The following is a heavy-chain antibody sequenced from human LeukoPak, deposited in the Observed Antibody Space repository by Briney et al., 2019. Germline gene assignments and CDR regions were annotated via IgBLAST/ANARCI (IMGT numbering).Heavy chain of an antibody. CDR2: ISRNGRST. CDR1: GFTFDSYE. D-gene: IGHD6-19*01. Sequence: GGSLRLSCSASGFTFDSYEMHWVRQAPGKGLEYVSGISRNGRSTRNGDSVKGGFTISRDNSKNMLFLQMTSLRAEDTAVYYCVNQISGWVYWGQGTLVTVSS. J-gene: IGHJ4*02. V-gene: IGHV3-64D*06. CDR3: VNQISGWVY.